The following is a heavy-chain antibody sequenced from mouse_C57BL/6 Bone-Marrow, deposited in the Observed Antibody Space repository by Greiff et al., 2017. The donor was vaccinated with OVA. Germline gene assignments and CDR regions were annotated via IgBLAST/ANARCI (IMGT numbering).Heavy chain of an antibody. J-gene: IGHJ3*01. CDR2: ISSGGSYT. CDR1: GFTFSSYG. Sequence: EVKLVESGGDLVKPGGSLKLSCAASGFTFSSYGMSWVRQNPDKRLEWVATISSGGSYTYYPDSVKGRFTLSRDNAKHTMYLQMSSLKSEDTAMYCCARHRIYYYCTPFACWGQGTLVTVSA. D-gene: IGHD1-1*01. CDR3: ARHRIYYYCTPFAC. V-gene: IGHV5-6*01.